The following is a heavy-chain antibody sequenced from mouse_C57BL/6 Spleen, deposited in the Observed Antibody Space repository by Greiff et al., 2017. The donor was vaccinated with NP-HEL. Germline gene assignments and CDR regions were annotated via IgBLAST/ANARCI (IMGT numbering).Heavy chain of an antibody. V-gene: IGHV1-80*01. J-gene: IGHJ1*03. CDR2: IYPGDGDT. CDR3: ARVSSYWYFDV. Sequence: VKLQESGAELVKPGASVKISCKASGYAFSSYWMNWVKQRPGKGLEWIGQIYPGDGDTNYNGKFKGKATLTADKSSSTAYMQLSSLTSEDSAVYFCARVSSYWYFDVGGTGTTVTVSS. CDR1: GYAFSSYW. D-gene: IGHD1-1*01.